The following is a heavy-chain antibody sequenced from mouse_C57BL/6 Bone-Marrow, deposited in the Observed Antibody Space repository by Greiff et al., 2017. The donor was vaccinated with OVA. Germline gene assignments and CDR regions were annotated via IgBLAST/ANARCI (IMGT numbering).Heavy chain of an antibody. V-gene: IGHV1-64*01. Sequence: QVQLKQPGAELVKPGASVKLSCKASGYTFTSYWMHWVKQRPGQGLEWIGMIHPNSGSTNYNEKFKSKATLTVDKSSSTAYMQLSSLTSEDSAVYYCARRATVVAKVAMDYWGQGTSVTVSS. D-gene: IGHD1-1*01. J-gene: IGHJ4*01. CDR1: GYTFTSYW. CDR2: IHPNSGST. CDR3: ARRATVVAKVAMDY.